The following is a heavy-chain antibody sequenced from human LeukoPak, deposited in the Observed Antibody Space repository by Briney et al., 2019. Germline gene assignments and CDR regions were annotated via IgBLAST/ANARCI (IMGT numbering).Heavy chain of an antibody. D-gene: IGHD6-19*01. V-gene: IGHV1-18*01. CDR3: ARFSAVAGTSDY. CDR1: GGTFSSYA. Sequence: HVASVKVSCKASGGTFSSYAISWVRQAPGQGLEWMGWISAYNGNTNYAQKLQGRVTMTTDTSTSTAYMELRSLRSDDTAVYYCARFSAVAGTSDYWGQGTLVTVSS. CDR2: ISAYNGNT. J-gene: IGHJ4*02.